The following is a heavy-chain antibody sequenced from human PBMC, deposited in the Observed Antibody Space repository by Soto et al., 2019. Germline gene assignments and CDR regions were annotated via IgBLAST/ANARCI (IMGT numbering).Heavy chain of an antibody. D-gene: IGHD5-12*01. CDR3: AKGIMSGYDNYYYYGMDV. CDR1: GFTFSSYA. V-gene: IGHV3-23*01. CDR2: ISGSGGST. Sequence: GGSLSLSCVASGFTFSSYAMSWVRQAPGKGLEWVSAISGSGGSTYYADSVKGRFTISRDNSKNTLYLQMNSLRAEDTAVYYCAKGIMSGYDNYYYYGMDVWGQGTTVTVSS. J-gene: IGHJ6*02.